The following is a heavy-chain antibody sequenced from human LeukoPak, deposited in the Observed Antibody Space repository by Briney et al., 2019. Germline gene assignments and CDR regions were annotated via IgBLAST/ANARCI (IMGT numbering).Heavy chain of an antibody. J-gene: IGHJ5*02. CDR3: TRRVDATRWYDP. CDR1: GFSFSTYW. V-gene: IGHV3-74*01. D-gene: IGHD2-15*01. CDR2: INGDGSTT. Sequence: GGSLRLFCAASGFSFSTYWMHWVRQAPGEGLVWVSRINGDGSTTNYADSVKGRFTISRDNAKNTLYLQMNSLRAEDTAVYYCTRRVDATRWYDPWGQGTLVTVSS.